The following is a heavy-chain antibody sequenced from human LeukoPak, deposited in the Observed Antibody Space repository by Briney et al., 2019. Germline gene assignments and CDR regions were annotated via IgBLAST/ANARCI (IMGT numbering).Heavy chain of an antibody. J-gene: IGHJ5*02. Sequence: ASAKVSCKASRYTFTGYYMHWVRPAPGQGLEWMGWIIPNSGGTNYAQKFQGRVTMTRDTSISTAYMELSRLRSDDTAVYYCARGAVRIAAAERGNWFDPWGQGTLVTVSS. CDR3: ARGAVRIAAAERGNWFDP. D-gene: IGHD6-13*01. CDR2: IIPNSGGT. CDR1: RYTFTGYY. V-gene: IGHV1-2*02.